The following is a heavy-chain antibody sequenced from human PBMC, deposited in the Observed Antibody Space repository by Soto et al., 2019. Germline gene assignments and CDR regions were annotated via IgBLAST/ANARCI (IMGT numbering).Heavy chain of an antibody. Sequence: QVKLQESGPGLEKPSGTLSLTCAVSGGSISSDRWWTWVRQAPGKGLEWIGEIHDSGSTNYNLSLKSRVTISIDKSKNQFSLEMTSVTAADTAIYSCAGQCEAGYGAFDPWGQGTLVTVSS. CDR3: AGQCEAGYGAFDP. V-gene: IGHV4-4*02. D-gene: IGHD3-9*01. CDR1: GGSISSDRW. CDR2: IHDSGST. J-gene: IGHJ5*02.